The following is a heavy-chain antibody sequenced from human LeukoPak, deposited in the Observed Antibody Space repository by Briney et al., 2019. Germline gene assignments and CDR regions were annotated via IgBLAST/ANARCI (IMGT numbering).Heavy chain of an antibody. CDR3: ARERVLEYSSSAMDY. D-gene: IGHD6-6*01. Sequence: GGSLRLSCAASGFTFSSYWMSWVRQAPGKGLEWVANIKQDGSEKYYVDSVKGRFTISRDNAKNSLYLQMNSLRAEDTAVYYCARERVLEYSSSAMDYWGQGTLVTVSS. CDR2: IKQDGSEK. J-gene: IGHJ4*02. V-gene: IGHV3-7*01. CDR1: GFTFSSYW.